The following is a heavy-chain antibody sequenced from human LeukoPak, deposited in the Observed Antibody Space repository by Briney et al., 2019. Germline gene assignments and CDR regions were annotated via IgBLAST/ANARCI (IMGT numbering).Heavy chain of an antibody. D-gene: IGHD3-22*01. CDR3: ARMGSYYYDSSGNYYYYYYMDV. CDR2: IYSGGST. CDR1: GFTVSSNY. V-gene: IGHV3-66*01. Sequence: PGGSLRLSCAASGFTVSSNYMSWVRQAPGKGLEWVSVIYSGGSTYYADSVKGRFTISRDNSKNTLYLQMNSLRAEDTAVYYCARMGSYYYDSSGNYYYYYYMDVWGKGTTVTISS. J-gene: IGHJ6*03.